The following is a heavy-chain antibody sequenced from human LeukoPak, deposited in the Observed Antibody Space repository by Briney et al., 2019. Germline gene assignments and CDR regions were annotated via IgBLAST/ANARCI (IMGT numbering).Heavy chain of an antibody. CDR3: ARASSSWYSPRTYFDY. CDR1: GGTFSSYA. J-gene: IGHJ4*02. CDR2: ITPILGIA. V-gene: IGHV1-69*04. D-gene: IGHD6-13*01. Sequence: SVKVSCKASGGTFSSYAISWVRQAPGQGLEWMGRITPILGIANYAQKFQGRVTITADKSTSTAYMELSSLRSEDTAVYYCARASSSWYSPRTYFDYWGQGTLVTVSS.